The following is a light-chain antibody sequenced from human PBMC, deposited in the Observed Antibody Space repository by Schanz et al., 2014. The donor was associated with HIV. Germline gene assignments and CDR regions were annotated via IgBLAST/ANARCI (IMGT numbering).Light chain of an antibody. Sequence: QSALTQPRSVSGSPGQSVAISCTGTSSDVGGYNYVSWYQQHPGKAPKLMIYEVSKRPSGVSNRFSGSKSGNTASLTISGLQAEDEADYYCCSYVGSSTFEGVFGGGTKLTVL. CDR2: EVS. V-gene: IGLV2-11*01. J-gene: IGLJ3*02. CDR1: SSDVGGYNY. CDR3: CSYVGSSTFEGV.